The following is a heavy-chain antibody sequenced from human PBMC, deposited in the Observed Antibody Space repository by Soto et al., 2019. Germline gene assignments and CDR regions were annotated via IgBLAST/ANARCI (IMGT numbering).Heavy chain of an antibody. CDR2: INPSGGTT. Sequence: ASVKVSCKASGFTFTSYYMHWVRQAPGQGLEWMGIINPSGGTTTYAQNFQDRVTMTRDTSTSTVYMELSSLRSEDTAVYYCAMRSTEGAYNYMDVWGKGTTVTVSS. CDR3: AMRSTEGAYNYMDV. J-gene: IGHJ6*03. V-gene: IGHV1-46*03. D-gene: IGHD2-2*01. CDR1: GFTFTSYY.